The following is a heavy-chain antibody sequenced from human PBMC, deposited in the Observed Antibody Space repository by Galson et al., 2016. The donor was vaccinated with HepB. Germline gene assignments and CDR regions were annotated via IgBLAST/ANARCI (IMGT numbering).Heavy chain of an antibody. Sequence: SLRLSCAASGFTLSSYWVHWVRHAPGKGLVWVSRINGDGSYTSYADSVKGRFTISRDNAKNTLYLQMNSLRAEDTAVYYCARGTVDKPGMDVWGQGTTVTVSS. CDR2: INGDGSYT. D-gene: IGHD1-1*01. CDR3: ARGTVDKPGMDV. J-gene: IGHJ6*02. CDR1: GFTLSSYW. V-gene: IGHV3-74*01.